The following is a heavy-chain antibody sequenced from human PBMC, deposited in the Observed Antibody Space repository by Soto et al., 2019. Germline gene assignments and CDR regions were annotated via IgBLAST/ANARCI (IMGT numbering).Heavy chain of an antibody. CDR3: ARDPVGYDILTGMDH. V-gene: IGHV3-33*01. Sequence: GGSLRLSCAAPGFTFSGYGMHGVRQAPGKGLEWVAVIWYDGSNKYYADSVKGRFTISRDNSKNTLYLQMNSLRAEDTAVYYCARDPVGYDILTGMDHWGQGALVTVSS. CDR2: IWYDGSNK. D-gene: IGHD3-9*01. J-gene: IGHJ4*02. CDR1: GFTFSGYG.